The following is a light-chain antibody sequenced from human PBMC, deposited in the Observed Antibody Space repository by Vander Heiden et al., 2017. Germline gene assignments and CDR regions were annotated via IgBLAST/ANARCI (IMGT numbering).Light chain of an antibody. CDR2: DDS. CDR1: NMGSKS. V-gene: IGLV3-21*02. J-gene: IGLJ3*02. CDR3: QVWDSSSDHRV. Sequence: SYVLTPHPSVSGAPGQTARITGGGNNMGSKSVQWYQQKPGQAPVLVVYDDSDRPSGIPERFSGSNSGNTATLTISRVEAGDEADYYCQVWDSSSDHRVFGGGTKLTVL.